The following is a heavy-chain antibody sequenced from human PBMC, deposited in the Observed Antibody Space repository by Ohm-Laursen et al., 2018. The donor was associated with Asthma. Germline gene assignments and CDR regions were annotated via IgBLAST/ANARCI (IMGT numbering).Heavy chain of an antibody. J-gene: IGHJ5*02. CDR2: IYYSGST. CDR3: ARAKVHWFDP. D-gene: IGHD3-10*01. CDR1: GDSINSGGNY. V-gene: IGHV4-61*08. Sequence: PPGTLSLTCTVSGDSINSGGNYWSWIRQYPVKGLEWIGYIYYSGSTNYNPSLKSRVTISVDTSKNQFSLKLSSVTAADTAVYYCARAKVHWFDPWGQGTLVTVSS.